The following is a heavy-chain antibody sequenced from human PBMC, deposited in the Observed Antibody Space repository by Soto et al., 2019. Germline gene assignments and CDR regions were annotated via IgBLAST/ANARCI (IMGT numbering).Heavy chain of an antibody. J-gene: IGHJ4*02. CDR3: TTRMAMGVVFDY. Sequence: QVHLQESGPGLVKPSGTLSLTCAVSGGSINSDNWWSWVRQSPGKGLEWIGEIYHSGSTNYNPSLMSRLTISIDNSKNQLSLKLTSVTAADTAIYYCTTRMAMGVVFDYWGQGTLVTVSS. CDR1: GGSINSDNW. CDR2: IYHSGST. D-gene: IGHD2-8*01. V-gene: IGHV4-4*02.